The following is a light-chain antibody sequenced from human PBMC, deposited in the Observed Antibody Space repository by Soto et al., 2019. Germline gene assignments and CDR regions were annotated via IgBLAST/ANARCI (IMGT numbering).Light chain of an antibody. V-gene: IGKV4-1*01. CDR3: QQYYTGIA. J-gene: IGKJ5*01. Sequence: DVVMTQSPDSLAVSLGERATINCKSSQSVLHSSNNENSVAWYQQKAGQRPKLLIYRASIRESGVPDRFSGRGSRTDFTLTISSLHAEDVAVYYCQQYYTGIAFGQGTRLEIK. CDR1: QSVLHSSNNENS. CDR2: RAS.